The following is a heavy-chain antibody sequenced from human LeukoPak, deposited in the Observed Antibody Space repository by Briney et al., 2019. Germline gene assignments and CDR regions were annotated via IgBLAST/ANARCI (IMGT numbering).Heavy chain of an antibody. V-gene: IGHV3-23*01. CDR3: AKAGVTTFPYYFDY. D-gene: IGHD2/OR15-2a*01. CDR2: ISDSGAAT. J-gene: IGHJ4*02. CDR1: GFTFSNYW. Sequence: GGSLSLSCAASGFTFSNYWMSWVRQAPGKGLEWVAAISDSGAATNYADSVKGRFTMSRDNSKNTLYLQMNSLRAEDTAVYYCAKAGVTTFPYYFDYWGQGALVTVSS.